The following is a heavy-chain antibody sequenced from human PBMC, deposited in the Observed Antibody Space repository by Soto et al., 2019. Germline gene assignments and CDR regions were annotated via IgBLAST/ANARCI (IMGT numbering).Heavy chain of an antibody. D-gene: IGHD3-22*01. CDR3: ARGYYDSTTEDY. J-gene: IGHJ4*02. Sequence: GGSRRLSCAASGFTFSGYEMYWVRQARGKGLEWLSYISSSGSDIYYADSVKGRFTISRDNAKNSLSLHMNSLRAEDTAVYYCARGYYDSTTEDYWGQGTLVTVSS. CDR2: ISSSGSDI. V-gene: IGHV3-48*03. CDR1: GFTFSGYE.